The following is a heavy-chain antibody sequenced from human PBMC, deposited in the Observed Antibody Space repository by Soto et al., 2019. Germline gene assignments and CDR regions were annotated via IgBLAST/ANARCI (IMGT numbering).Heavy chain of an antibody. D-gene: IGHD2-15*01. CDR1: GGSFSDFA. J-gene: IGHJ4*02. CDR3: ARGGIVAVPAALPSYHDYTNYRFDS. Sequence: QVQLAQSGAEVRKPGSSVKVSCGASGGSFSDFAFSWVRQAPGQGVEWMGGIVPMFAASKYAQRFQDRVTITADESTNTVYLELSSLTSDDTATYYCARGGIVAVPAALPSYHDYTNYRFDSWGQGTLVTVSS. V-gene: IGHV1-69*01. CDR2: IVPMFAAS.